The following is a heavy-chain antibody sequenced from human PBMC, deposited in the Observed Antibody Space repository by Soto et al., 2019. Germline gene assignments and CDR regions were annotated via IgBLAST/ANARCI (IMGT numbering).Heavy chain of an antibody. J-gene: IGHJ3*02. CDR2: ISAYNGNT. CDR3: ARESEVYYDSSVRDAFEI. CDR1: GYTFTSYG. D-gene: IGHD3-22*01. Sequence: GASVKVSCKASGYTFTSYGISWVRQAPGQGLEWMGWISAYNGNTNYAQKLQGRVTMTTDTSTSTAYMELRSLRSDDTAVYYRARESEVYYDSSVRDAFEIWGQGTMVIVSS. V-gene: IGHV1-18*01.